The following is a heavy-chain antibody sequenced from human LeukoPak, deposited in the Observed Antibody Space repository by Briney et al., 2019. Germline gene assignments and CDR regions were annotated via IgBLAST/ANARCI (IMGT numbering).Heavy chain of an antibody. CDR3: ARDFFGSYDY. J-gene: IGHJ4*02. V-gene: IGHV3-48*03. Sequence: GGSLRLSCAASGFTFSSYEMNWVRQAPGKGLEWVSYISSNGSTIYYADSVKGRFTISRDNAKNSLYLQMNSLRAEDTAVYYCARDFFGSYDYWGQGTLVTVSS. D-gene: IGHD3-10*01. CDR2: ISSNGSTI. CDR1: GFTFSSYE.